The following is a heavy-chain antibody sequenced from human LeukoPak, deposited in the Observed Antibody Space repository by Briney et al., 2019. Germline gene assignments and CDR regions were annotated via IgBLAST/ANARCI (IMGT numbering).Heavy chain of an antibody. J-gene: IGHJ4*02. CDR2: ISYSGST. CDR3: ARVRGYSYGELDY. D-gene: IGHD5-18*01. V-gene: IGHV4-31*03. Sequence: SETLSLTCTVSGGSISSGGYYWSWIRQHPGKGLEWIGYISYSGSTYYNPSLNSRVTISVGTSKSQFSLKLSSVTAADTAVYHCARVRGYSYGELDYWGQGTLVTVSS. CDR1: GGSISSGGYY.